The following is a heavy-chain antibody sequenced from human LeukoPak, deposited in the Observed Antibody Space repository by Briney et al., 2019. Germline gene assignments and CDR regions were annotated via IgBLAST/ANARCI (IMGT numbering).Heavy chain of an antibody. CDR2: IYTSGST. Sequence: SETLSLTCTVSGGSISSYYWSWIRQPAGKGLEWIGRIYTSGSTNYNPSLKSRVTISVDTSKNQFSMKLSSVTAADTAVYYCARRGIAARPGEFDYWGQGTLVTVSS. V-gene: IGHV4-4*07. CDR1: GGSISSYY. J-gene: IGHJ4*02. D-gene: IGHD6-6*01. CDR3: ARRGIAARPGEFDY.